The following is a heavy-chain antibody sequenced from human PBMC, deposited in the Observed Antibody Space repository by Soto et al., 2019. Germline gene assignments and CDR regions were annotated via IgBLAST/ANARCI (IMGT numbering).Heavy chain of an antibody. D-gene: IGHD6-19*01. CDR3: AKIQQWTVFDF. CDR2: TDGSGRST. CDR1: GSTFSTSA. V-gene: IGHV3-23*01. J-gene: IGHJ4*02. Sequence: GGSLRLSCAASGSTFSTSAMSWVRQAPGKGLEWVSATDGSGRSTYYADSVKGRFTISRDNSKNTVSLQMNSLRAEDTAVYYCAKIQQWTVFDFWGQGTLVTVSS.